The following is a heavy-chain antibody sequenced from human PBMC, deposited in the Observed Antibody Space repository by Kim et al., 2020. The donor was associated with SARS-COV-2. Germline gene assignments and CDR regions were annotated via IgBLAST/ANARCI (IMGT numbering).Heavy chain of an antibody. CDR1: GFTVSSNY. CDR3: ARDDRYCSSTSCWNDAFDI. J-gene: IGHJ3*02. D-gene: IGHD2-2*01. CDR2: IYSGGST. V-gene: IGHV3-66*01. Sequence: GGSLRLSCAASGFTVSSNYMSWVRQAPGKGLEWVSVIYSGGSTYYADSVKGRFTISRDNSKNTLYLQMNSLRAEDTAVYYCARDDRYCSSTSCWNDAFDIWGQGTMVTVSS.